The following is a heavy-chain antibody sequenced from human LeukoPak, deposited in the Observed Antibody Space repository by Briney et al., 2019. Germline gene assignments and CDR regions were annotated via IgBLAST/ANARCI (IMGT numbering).Heavy chain of an antibody. CDR1: GGTFSSYA. CDR3: APYGSGSRDY. CDR2: IIPIFGTA. V-gene: IGHV1-69*13. D-gene: IGHD3-10*01. J-gene: IGHJ4*02. Sequence: SVEISCEASGGTFSSYAISWVRQAPGQGLEWMGGIIPIFGTANYAQKFQGRVTITADESTSTAYMELSSLRSEDTAVYYCAPYGSGSRDYWGQGTLVTVSS.